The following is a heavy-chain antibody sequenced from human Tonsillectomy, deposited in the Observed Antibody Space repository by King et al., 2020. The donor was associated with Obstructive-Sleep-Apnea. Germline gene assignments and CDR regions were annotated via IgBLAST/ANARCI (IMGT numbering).Heavy chain of an antibody. CDR2: ISWNSGSI. Sequence: QLVQSGGGLVQPGRSLRLSCAASGFTFDDYAMHWVRQAPGKGLEWVSGISWNSGSIDYADSVKGRFTISRDNAKNSLYLQMNSLRAEDTALYYCAKGSAAGLLSNWFDPWGQGTLVTVSS. J-gene: IGHJ5*02. D-gene: IGHD6-13*01. CDR1: GFTFDDYA. CDR3: AKGSAAGLLSNWFDP. V-gene: IGHV3-9*01.